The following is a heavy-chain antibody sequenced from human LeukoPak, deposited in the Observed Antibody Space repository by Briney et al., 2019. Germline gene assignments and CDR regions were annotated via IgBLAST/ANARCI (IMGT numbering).Heavy chain of an antibody. Sequence: PGGSLRLSCAASGFTFSSYSMNWVRQVPGKGLEWVSSISSSSSYIYYADSVKGRFTISRDNAKNSLYLQMNSLRAEDTAVYYCAKVEGYSSSWYDYWGQGTLVTVSS. J-gene: IGHJ4*02. CDR2: ISSSSSYI. CDR1: GFTFSSYS. V-gene: IGHV3-21*04. CDR3: AKVEGYSSSWYDY. D-gene: IGHD6-13*01.